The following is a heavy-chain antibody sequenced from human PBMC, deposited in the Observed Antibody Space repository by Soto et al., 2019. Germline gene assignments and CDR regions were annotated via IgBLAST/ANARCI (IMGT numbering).Heavy chain of an antibody. CDR3: ARHGGGGSGWYDY. J-gene: IGHJ4*02. V-gene: IGHV4-59*08. CDR1: GGSITNYF. Sequence: QVQLQESGPGLVKPSETLSLTCTVSGGSITNYFWSWIRQPPGKGLEWIGYIYDTGSTNYNPSLKSRVTISVDPSKNQLSLKLSSVTAADTADYYCARHGGGGSGWYDYWGQGTPFAVSP. CDR2: IYDTGST. D-gene: IGHD6-19*01.